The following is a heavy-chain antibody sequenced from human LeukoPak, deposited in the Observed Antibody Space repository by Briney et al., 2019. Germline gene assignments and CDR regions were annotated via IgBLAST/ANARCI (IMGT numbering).Heavy chain of an antibody. J-gene: IGHJ4*02. CDR3: ARVTPDFWSGYRNY. Sequence: ASVKVSCKASGYTFTSYDISWVRQATGQGLEWMGWMNPNSGNTGYAQKFQGRVTMTRDTSISTAYMELSSLRSEDTAVYYCARVTPDFWSGYRNYWGQGTLVTVSS. CDR1: GYTFTSYD. V-gene: IGHV1-8*01. D-gene: IGHD3-3*01. CDR2: MNPNSGNT.